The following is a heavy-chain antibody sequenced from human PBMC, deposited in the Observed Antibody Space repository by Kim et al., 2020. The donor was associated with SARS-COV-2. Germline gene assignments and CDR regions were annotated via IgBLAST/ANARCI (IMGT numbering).Heavy chain of an antibody. V-gene: IGHV4-34*01. CDR2: INPYGST. Sequence: SETLSLTCTVSGASFSGYYWTWIRQPPGKGLEWVGEINPYGSTNYNPSLKGRGTISVDTSKNQLSLKLRSVTAADTAVYYCARWSRPVDYWGQGTLVTVSS. J-gene: IGHJ4*02. CDR3: ARWSRPVDY. CDR1: GASFSGYY. D-gene: IGHD3-3*01.